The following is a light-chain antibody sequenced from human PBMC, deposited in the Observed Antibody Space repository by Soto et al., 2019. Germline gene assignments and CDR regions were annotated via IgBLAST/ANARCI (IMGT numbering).Light chain of an antibody. Sequence: EVVLTQSPATLSLSPGKRATLSCRASQSVSSYLAWYQQKPGQAPRLPIYDASNRATGIPARFSGSGSGTDFTLTISSLEPEDFAVYYCQQRSNWPLTFGQGTKVDIK. V-gene: IGKV3-11*01. CDR2: DAS. CDR1: QSVSSY. CDR3: QQRSNWPLT. J-gene: IGKJ1*01.